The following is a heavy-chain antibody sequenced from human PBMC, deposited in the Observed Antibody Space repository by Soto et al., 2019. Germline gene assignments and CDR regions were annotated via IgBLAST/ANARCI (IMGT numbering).Heavy chain of an antibody. V-gene: IGHV3-11*01. CDR1: GFTFSDYY. J-gene: IGHJ4*02. Sequence: QVQLVESGGGLVKPGGSLRLSCAASGFTFSDYYMSWIRQAPGKGLEWVSYISSSGSTIYYADSVKGRFTISRDNAQNSLYLQMNSLKAEDTAGYYCARVLYYDSSGYYYALGYWGQGTLVTVSS. CDR3: ARVLYYDSSGYYYALGY. D-gene: IGHD3-22*01. CDR2: ISSSGSTI.